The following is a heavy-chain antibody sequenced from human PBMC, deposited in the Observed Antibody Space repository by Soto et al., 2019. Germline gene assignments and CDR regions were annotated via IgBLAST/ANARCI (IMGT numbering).Heavy chain of an antibody. Sequence: GESLKISCKGSGYSFTSYWISWVRQMPGKGLEWMGRIDPSDSYANYSPSFQGHVTISADKSISTAYLQWSSLKASDTAMYYWARQGGGYGGNSNYYGMDVWGQGTTVTVSS. V-gene: IGHV5-10-1*01. D-gene: IGHD4-17*01. CDR3: ARQGGGYGGNSNYYGMDV. CDR1: GYSFTSYW. CDR2: IDPSDSYA. J-gene: IGHJ6*02.